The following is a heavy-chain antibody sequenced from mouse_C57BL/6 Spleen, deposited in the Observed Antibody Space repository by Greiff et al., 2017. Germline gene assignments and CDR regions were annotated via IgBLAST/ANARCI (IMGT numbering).Heavy chain of an antibody. J-gene: IGHJ3*01. CDR3: ARPSYRIYAWFAY. CDR2: IDPSASYT. D-gene: IGHD2-5*01. Sequence: VQLQQPGAELVKPGASVKLSCTASGYTFTSYWMQWVKQRPGQGLEWIGEIDPSASYTNNNQKFKGKATLTFVTSSTTAYMQLSRLTSENSAVYYGARPSYRIYAWFAYWGQGTLVTVSA. CDR1: GYTFTSYW. V-gene: IGHV1-50*01.